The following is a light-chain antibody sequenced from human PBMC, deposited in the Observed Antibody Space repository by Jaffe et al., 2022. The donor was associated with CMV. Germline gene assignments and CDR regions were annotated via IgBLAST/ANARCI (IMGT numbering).Light chain of an antibody. V-gene: IGKV3-11*01. CDR1: QSVSSY. J-gene: IGKJ4*01. Sequence: EIVLTQSPATLSLSPGERATLSCRASQSVSSYLAWYQQKPGQAPRLLIYDASNRATGIPARFSGSGFGTDFTLTIDSLEPEDLAVYFCQQRGSGLTFGGGTKVAI. CDR2: DAS. CDR3: QQRGSGLT.